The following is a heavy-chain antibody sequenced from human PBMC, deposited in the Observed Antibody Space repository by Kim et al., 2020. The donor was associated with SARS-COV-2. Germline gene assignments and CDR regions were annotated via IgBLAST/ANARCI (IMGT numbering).Heavy chain of an antibody. CDR2: ISYDGSNK. D-gene: IGHD3-10*01. Sequence: GGSLRLSCAASGFTFSSYGMHWVRQAPGKGLEWVAVISYDGSNKYYADSVKGRFTISRDNSKNTLYLQMNSLRAEDTAVYYCAGAPFGELFAFDIWGQGT. CDR3: AGAPFGELFAFDI. V-gene: IGHV3-30*03. CDR1: GFTFSSYG. J-gene: IGHJ3*02.